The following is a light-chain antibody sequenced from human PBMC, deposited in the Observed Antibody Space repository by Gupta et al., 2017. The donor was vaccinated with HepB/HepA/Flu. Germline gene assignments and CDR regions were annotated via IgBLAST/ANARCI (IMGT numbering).Light chain of an antibody. J-gene: IGLJ2*01. Sequence: QAVLTQPTSVSGAPGQKVTISCTGSSSNIGAIYDVHWYQQLPGTAPKFLIYDNNNRPSGVPERFSVSKSGTSATLAITGLQAEDEADYYCQSYDSLSGSVIFGGGTRLTVL. V-gene: IGLV1-40*01. CDR3: QSYDSLSGSVI. CDR1: SSNIGAIYD. CDR2: DNN.